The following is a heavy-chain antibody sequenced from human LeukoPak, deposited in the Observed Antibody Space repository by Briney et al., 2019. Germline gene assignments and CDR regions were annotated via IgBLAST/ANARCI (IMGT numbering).Heavy chain of an antibody. J-gene: IGHJ1*01. CDR1: GFTFSSYA. CDR2: VSGSGGST. CDR3: AKDQGEEYYDFWSGPFQH. Sequence: GGSLRLSCAASGFTFSSYAMSWVRQAPGKGLEWVSAVSGSGGSTYYADSVKGRFTISRDNSKNTLYLQMNSLRAEDTAVYYCAKDQGEEYYDFWSGPFQHWGQGTLVTVSS. V-gene: IGHV3-23*01. D-gene: IGHD3-3*01.